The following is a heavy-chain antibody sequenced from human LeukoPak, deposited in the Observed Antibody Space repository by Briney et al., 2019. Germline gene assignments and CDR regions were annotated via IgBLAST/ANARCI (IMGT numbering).Heavy chain of an antibody. CDR1: GYTFITYG. D-gene: IGHD3-22*01. J-gene: IGHJ4*02. CDR3: ARGEDSSGYLGHDY. V-gene: IGHV1-18*01. CDR2: ISTYNGNT. Sequence: ASVKVSCKASGYTFITYGINWVRQAPGQGLEWMGGISTYNGNTNFAQKFQGRLTMTTDISTSTAYMELRSLRSDDTAVYYCARGEDSSGYLGHDYWGQGTLVTVSS.